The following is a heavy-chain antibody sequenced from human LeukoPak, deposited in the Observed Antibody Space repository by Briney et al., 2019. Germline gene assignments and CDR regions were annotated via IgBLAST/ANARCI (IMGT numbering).Heavy chain of an antibody. CDR3: ARDQVDDFWSGYPYYFDY. V-gene: IGHV3-7*01. CDR2: IKQDGSEK. D-gene: IGHD3-3*01. Sequence: PGGSLRLSCAASGFTFSSYWMSWVRQAPGKGLEWVANIKQDGSEKYYVDSVKGRFTISRDNAKNSLYLQMNSLRAEDTAVYYCARDQVDDFWSGYPYYFDYWGQGTLVTVSS. CDR1: GFTFSSYW. J-gene: IGHJ4*02.